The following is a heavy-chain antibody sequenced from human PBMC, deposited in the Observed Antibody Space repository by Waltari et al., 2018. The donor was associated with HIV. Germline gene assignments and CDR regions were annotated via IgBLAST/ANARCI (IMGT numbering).Heavy chain of an antibody. V-gene: IGHV4-34*01. CDR1: GGSLSGYY. CDR3: ARGTYDILTGYYISYFDY. J-gene: IGHJ4*02. Sequence: QVQLQQCGAGLLTPSETPSLSCAVYGGSLSGYYWSWISHPPGTGREWIGEINHMGSTSYNPSLQSRVTISVDTSKNQFSLKLSSVTAADTAVYYCARGTYDILTGYYISYFDYWGQGTLVTVSS. D-gene: IGHD3-9*01. CDR2: INHMGST.